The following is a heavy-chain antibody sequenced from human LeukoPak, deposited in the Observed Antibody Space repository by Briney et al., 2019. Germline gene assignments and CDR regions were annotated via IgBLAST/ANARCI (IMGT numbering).Heavy chain of an antibody. CDR3: ARDPTPTENEANYYYYGMDV. D-gene: IGHD1-1*01. Sequence: GGSLRLSCAASGFTVSSNYMSWVRQAPGKGLEWVSVIYSGGSTYYADSVKGRFTISRDNSKNTLYLQMNSLRAEDTAVYYCARDPTPTENEANYYYYGMDVWGQGTTVTVSS. CDR2: IYSGGST. CDR1: GFTVSSNY. V-gene: IGHV3-66*01. J-gene: IGHJ6*02.